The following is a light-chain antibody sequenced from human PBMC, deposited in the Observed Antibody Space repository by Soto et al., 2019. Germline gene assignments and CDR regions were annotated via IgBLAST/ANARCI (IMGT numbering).Light chain of an antibody. Sequence: DIVMTQSPDSLAVSLGERASINCTSSQSVLYSSANKDYMAWYQQKPGQPPKLLIYWASTRQSGVPERFSGSGSGTDFTLTITSLQAGDVAVYYCQQYHSTPITFGQGTRLEI. CDR3: QQYHSTPIT. V-gene: IGKV4-1*01. CDR1: QSVLYSSANKDY. J-gene: IGKJ5*01. CDR2: WAS.